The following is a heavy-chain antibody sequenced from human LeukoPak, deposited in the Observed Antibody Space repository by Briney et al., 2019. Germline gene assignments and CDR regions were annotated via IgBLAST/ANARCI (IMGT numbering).Heavy chain of an antibody. V-gene: IGHV3-21*01. D-gene: IGHD6-19*01. Sequence: PSETLSLTCTVSGGSISSSSYYWGWIRQPPGKGLEWVSSITSSSSYIYYADSVKGRFTISRDNAKNSLYLQMNSLRAEDTAVYYCAREFGGRDGSGWQYATDYWGQGTLVTVSS. CDR1: GGSISSSS. CDR2: ITSSSSYI. J-gene: IGHJ4*02. CDR3: AREFGGRDGSGWQYATDY.